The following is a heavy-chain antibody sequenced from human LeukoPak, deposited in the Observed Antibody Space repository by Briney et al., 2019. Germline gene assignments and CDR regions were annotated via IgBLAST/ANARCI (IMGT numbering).Heavy chain of an antibody. J-gene: IGHJ4*02. CDR3: AICRKFHSDSSGYCNYFDY. Sequence: PSETPSLTCSVSGSSISSSSDYWGWIRQPPGKGLEWIGSIYYSGRTYYNLSLKSRVTMSVDTSKNQFSLKLSPVTAADTAVYYCAICRKFHSDSSGYCNYFDYWGQGTLVTVSS. V-gene: IGHV4-39*05. CDR2: IYYSGRT. CDR1: GSSISSSSDY. D-gene: IGHD3-22*01.